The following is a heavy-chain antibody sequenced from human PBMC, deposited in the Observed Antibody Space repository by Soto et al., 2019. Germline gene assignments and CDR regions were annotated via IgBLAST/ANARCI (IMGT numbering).Heavy chain of an antibody. CDR1: GGSISNHY. D-gene: IGHD7-27*01. V-gene: IGHV4-59*11. J-gene: IGHJ4*02. Sequence: QVQLQESGPGLVKPSETLSLTCTVSGGSISNHYWSWIRQPPGKGLEWIGYSYYNGNTNYNPPLKSRFTMSVDTSKNQISLKLSSVTAADTAVYYCTRANWYSEYWGQGTLVTVSS. CDR3: TRANWYSEY. CDR2: SYYNGNT.